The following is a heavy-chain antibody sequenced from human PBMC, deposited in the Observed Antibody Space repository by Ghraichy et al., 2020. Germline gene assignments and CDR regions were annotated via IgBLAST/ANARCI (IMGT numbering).Heavy chain of an antibody. D-gene: IGHD2-15*01. Sequence: GGSLRLSCAASGFTFSGYWMHWVRQAPGKGLVWVSRIKTDGTSTDYADSVKGRFTISRDNAKNTLFLQMNSLRAEDAAVSYCVRDGHRWNFDLWGQGILVTVSS. V-gene: IGHV3-74*01. CDR3: VRDGHRWNFDL. CDR1: GFTFSGYW. CDR2: IKTDGTST. J-gene: IGHJ4*02.